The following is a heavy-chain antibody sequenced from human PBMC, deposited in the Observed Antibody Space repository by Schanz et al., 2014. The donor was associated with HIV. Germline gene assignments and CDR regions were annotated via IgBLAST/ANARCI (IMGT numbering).Heavy chain of an antibody. CDR2: ISTYNGNT. CDR3: ARGYCSGGTCYSGDY. V-gene: IGHV1-18*01. J-gene: IGHJ4*02. Sequence: QVQLVQSGTEVKRPGASVKVSCKASGYTFTSYGITWVRQAPGQGLEWMGWISTYNGNTIYAQKFQGRVTMTTDTSTSTAYMELRSLRSDDTAVYYCARGYCSGGTCYSGDYWGQGTLVTVSS. D-gene: IGHD2-15*01. CDR1: GYTFTSYG.